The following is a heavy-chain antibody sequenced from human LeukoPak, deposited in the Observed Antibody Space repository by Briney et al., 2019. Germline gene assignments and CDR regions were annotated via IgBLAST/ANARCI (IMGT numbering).Heavy chain of an antibody. CDR2: ISAHNGDT. CDR3: AMLGYCSGGSCYYHYGMDV. J-gene: IGHJ6*02. D-gene: IGHD2-15*01. CDR1: GYTFASYG. V-gene: IGHV1-18*03. Sequence: ASVKVSCKASGYTFASYGIGWVRQAAGQGPEWVGWISAHNGDTKYAQKLQGRVTLTTDTPTSTAYMGLRSLRSDDMAVYYCAMLGYCSGGSCYYHYGMDVWGQGTTVTVS.